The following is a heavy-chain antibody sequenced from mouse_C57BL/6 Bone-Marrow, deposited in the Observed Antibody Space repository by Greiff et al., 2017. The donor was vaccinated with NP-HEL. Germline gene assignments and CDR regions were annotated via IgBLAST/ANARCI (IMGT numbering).Heavy chain of an antibody. V-gene: IGHV1-42*01. Sequence: EVQLQQSGPELVKPGASVKISCKASGYSFTGYYMNWVKQSPEKSLEWIGEINPSTGGTTYNQKFTAKATLTVDKSSSTAYMQLKSLTSEDSAVYYCARRNFYFDYWGQGTTLTVSS. J-gene: IGHJ2*01. CDR1: GYSFTGYY. CDR2: INPSTGGT. CDR3: ARRNFYFDY.